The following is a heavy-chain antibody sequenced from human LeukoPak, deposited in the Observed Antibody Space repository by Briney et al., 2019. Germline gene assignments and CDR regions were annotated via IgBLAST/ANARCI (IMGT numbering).Heavy chain of an antibody. CDR2: INHSGST. CDR1: GGSFSGYY. D-gene: IGHD3-3*01. CDR3: ARVGVVLRFLEWSPSGYFQH. Sequence: SETLSLTCAVYGGSFSGYYWSWIRQPPGKGLEWIGEINHSGSTNYNPSLKSRVTISVDTSKNQFSLKLSSVTAADTAVYYCARVGVVLRFLEWSPSGYFQHWGQGTLVTVSS. J-gene: IGHJ1*01. V-gene: IGHV4-34*01.